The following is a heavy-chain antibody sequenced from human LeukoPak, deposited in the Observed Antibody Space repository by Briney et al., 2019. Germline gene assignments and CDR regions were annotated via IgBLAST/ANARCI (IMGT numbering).Heavy chain of an antibody. D-gene: IGHD3-22*01. CDR1: GFTFSSYE. CDR2: ISSSGSTI. J-gene: IGHJ3*02. CDR3: ARAGTYYDSSVHPPDAFGI. V-gene: IGHV3-48*03. Sequence: PGGSLRLSCAASGFTFSSYEMNWVRQAPGKGLEWVSYISSSGSTIYYADSVKGRFTISRDNAKNSLYLQMNSLRAEDTAVYYCARAGTYYDSSVHPPDAFGIWGQGTMVTVSS.